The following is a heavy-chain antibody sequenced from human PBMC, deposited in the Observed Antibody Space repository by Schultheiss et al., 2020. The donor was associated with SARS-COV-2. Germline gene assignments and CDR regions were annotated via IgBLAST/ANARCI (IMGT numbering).Heavy chain of an antibody. V-gene: IGHV3-30*18. J-gene: IGHJ4*02. CDR2: ISYDGSNK. D-gene: IGHD3-3*01. CDR3: AKDFLPGHIGPPSGYYPLSYFDY. CDR1: GFTFSSYG. Sequence: GGSLRLSCAASGFTFSSYGMHWVRQAPGKGLEWVAVISYDGSNKYYADSVKGRFTISRDNSKNRLYLQMNSLRAEDTAVYYCAKDFLPGHIGPPSGYYPLSYFDYWGQGTLVTVSS.